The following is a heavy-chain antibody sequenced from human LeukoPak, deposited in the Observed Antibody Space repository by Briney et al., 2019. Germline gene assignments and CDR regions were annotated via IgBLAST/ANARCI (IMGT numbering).Heavy chain of an antibody. CDR2: IIPIFGTA. D-gene: IGHD2-2*01. J-gene: IGHJ3*02. V-gene: IGHV1-69*06. CDR3: ARGYCSSTSCEAFDI. Sequence: SVKVSCKASGGTFSSYAISWVRQAPGQGLEWMGGIIPIFGTANYAQKLQGRVTITADKSTSTAYMELSSLRSEDTAVYYCARGYCSSTSCEAFDIWGQGTMVTVSS. CDR1: GGTFSSYA.